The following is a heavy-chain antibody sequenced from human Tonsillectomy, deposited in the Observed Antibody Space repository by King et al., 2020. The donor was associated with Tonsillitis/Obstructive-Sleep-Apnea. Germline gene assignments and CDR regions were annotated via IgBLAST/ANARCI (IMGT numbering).Heavy chain of an antibody. J-gene: IGHJ4*02. V-gene: IGHV4-34*01. D-gene: IGHD1-1*01. CDR1: GGSFSGYY. CDR3: ARGSPGTELDY. CDR2: INHSGST. Sequence: VQLQQWGAGLLKPSETLSLTCAVYGGSFSGYYWSWIRQPPGKGLEWIGEINHSGSTYYNPSLKSRVTISVDTSKNQFSLKLSSVTAADTAVYYCARGSPGTELDYWGQGTLVTVSS.